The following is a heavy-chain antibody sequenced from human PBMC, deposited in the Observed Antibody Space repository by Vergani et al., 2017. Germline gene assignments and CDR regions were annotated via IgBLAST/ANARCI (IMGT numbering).Heavy chain of an antibody. CDR3: ARAVRRVWDYYGLDV. J-gene: IGHJ6*02. CDR2: INTDTGNP. CDR1: GYTFTRYA. D-gene: IGHD1-1*01. V-gene: IGHV7-4-1*02. Sequence: QVQLVQSGSELKKPGASVKVSCKASGYTFTRYAMNWVRQAPGQGLEWMGWINTDTGNPTYAQGFTGRFVFSLDTSVSTAYLQISGLKADDTAVYYCARAVRRVWDYYGLDVWGQGTTVTVSS.